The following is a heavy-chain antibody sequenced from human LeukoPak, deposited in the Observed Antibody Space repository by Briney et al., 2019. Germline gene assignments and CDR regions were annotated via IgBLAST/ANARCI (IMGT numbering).Heavy chain of an antibody. V-gene: IGHV3-15*01. J-gene: IGHJ4*02. CDR3: TTVWFGELYVDY. CDR1: GFTFSSYS. CDR2: IKSKTDGGTT. D-gene: IGHD3-10*01. Sequence: PGGSLRLSCAASGFTFSSYSMNWVRQAPGKGLEWVGRIKSKTDGGTTDYAAPVKGRFTISRDDSKNTLYLQMNSLKTEDTAVYYCTTVWFGELYVDYWGQGTLVTVSS.